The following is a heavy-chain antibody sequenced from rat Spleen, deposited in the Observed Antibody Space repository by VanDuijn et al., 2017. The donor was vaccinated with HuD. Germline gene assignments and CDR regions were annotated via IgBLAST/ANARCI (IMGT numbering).Heavy chain of an antibody. D-gene: IGHD1-11*01. CDR2: ISSDGTNT. V-gene: IGHV5-29*01. CDR1: GFTFTDFF. J-gene: IGHJ1*01. CDR3: ARAGYLRDWYFDF. Sequence: EVQLVESDGGLVQPGRSLKLSCAASGFTFTDFFMAWARQAPTMGLEWVATISSDGTNTYYRDSVRGRFIISRDDAKSTLYLQMDSLRSADTATYYCARAGYLRDWYFDFWGPGTMVTVSS.